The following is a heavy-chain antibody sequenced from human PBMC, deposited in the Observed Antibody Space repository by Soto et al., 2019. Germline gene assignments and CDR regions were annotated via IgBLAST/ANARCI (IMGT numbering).Heavy chain of an antibody. J-gene: IGHJ5*02. CDR2: IYSGGTT. Sequence: EVRLVESGGGLVQPGGSLRLSCAASGFTVSSNYMSWVRQAPGKGLEWVSVIYSGGTTYYADSVKGRFTISRDNSKNTLYIQMNSLRAEDTAVYYCARNGDSSDYRGWFDPWGQGTLVTVSS. D-gene: IGHD3-22*01. V-gene: IGHV3-66*01. CDR1: GFTVSSNY. CDR3: ARNGDSSDYRGWFDP.